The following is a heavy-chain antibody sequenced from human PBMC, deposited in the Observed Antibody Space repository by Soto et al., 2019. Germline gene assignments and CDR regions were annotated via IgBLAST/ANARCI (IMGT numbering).Heavy chain of an antibody. CDR1: GGTLSNYG. J-gene: IGHJ6*02. CDR3: ARGDATKITVTTYDGRDV. CDR2: IIPVFGTA. Sequence: QVQLVQSGAEVKKPGSSVKVSCKASGGTLSNYGVSWVRQAPGHGLEWMGGIIPVFGTANYAHKFQGRLTITAYESTSTVYMDVSSLRSEDTVVYYCARGDATKITVTTYDGRDVWGQGTTVTVSS. D-gene: IGHD4-17*01. V-gene: IGHV1-69*12.